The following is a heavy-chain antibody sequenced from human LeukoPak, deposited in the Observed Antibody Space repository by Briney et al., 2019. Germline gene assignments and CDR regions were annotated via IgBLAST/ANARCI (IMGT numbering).Heavy chain of an antibody. CDR3: ARAGTMVRGVRHYGMDV. D-gene: IGHD3-10*01. CDR2: INHIGRT. CDR1: GGSFSGYY. J-gene: IGHJ6*04. Sequence: SETLSLTCAVDGGSFSGYYWSWILHPPGNGLEWIGEINHIGRTNYNPSLKSRVTISVDTSKNQFYLKMSSVTAAATAVYYCARAGTMVRGVRHYGMDVWGKGTTVTDSS. V-gene: IGHV4-34*01.